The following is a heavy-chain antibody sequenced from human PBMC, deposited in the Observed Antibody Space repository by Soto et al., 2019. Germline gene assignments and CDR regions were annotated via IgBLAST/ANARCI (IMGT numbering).Heavy chain of an antibody. CDR1: GGSITYYN. J-gene: IGHJ4*02. Sequence: SETLSLTCTVSGGSITYYNWGWIRQPPGKGLEWIGSVYHTGLTHRNPSLKSRVSMSVDTSKNEFALKLASVTSADTAVYYCARAASAEFGGQGTLITVSS. D-gene: IGHD2-15*01. V-gene: IGHV4-59*01. CDR2: VYHTGLT. CDR3: ARAASAEF.